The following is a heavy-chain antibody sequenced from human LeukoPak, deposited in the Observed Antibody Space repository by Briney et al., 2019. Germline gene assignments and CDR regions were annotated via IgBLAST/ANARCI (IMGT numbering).Heavy chain of an antibody. Sequence: SETLSLTCTVSGGSINYYYWSWIRQPPGKGLEWIGYIYYRGSTNYNPSLKSRVTISVDTYKNQFSLKLTSVTAADTAVYYCARTTGNYGYYFDYWGQGTLVTVSS. V-gene: IGHV4-59*01. CDR1: GGSINYYY. CDR3: ARTTGNYGYYFDY. D-gene: IGHD1-7*01. CDR2: IYYRGST. J-gene: IGHJ4*02.